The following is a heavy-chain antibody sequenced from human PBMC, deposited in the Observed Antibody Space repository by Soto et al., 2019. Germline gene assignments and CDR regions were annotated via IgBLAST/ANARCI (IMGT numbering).Heavy chain of an antibody. CDR2: IWYDGSNK. Sequence: QVQLVESGGGVVQPGRSLRLSCAASGFTFSSYGMHWVRQAPGKGLEWVAVIWYDGSNKYYADSVKGRFTISRDNSKNTLYLQMNSLRAEDTAVYYCARDQQLVDAFDIWGQGTMVTVSS. J-gene: IGHJ3*02. D-gene: IGHD6-13*01. CDR1: GFTFSSYG. V-gene: IGHV3-33*01. CDR3: ARDQQLVDAFDI.